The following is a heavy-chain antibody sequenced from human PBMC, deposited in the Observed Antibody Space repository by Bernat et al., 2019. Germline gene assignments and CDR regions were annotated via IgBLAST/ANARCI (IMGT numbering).Heavy chain of an antibody. CDR3: ARDKVNYYGSGSYLDY. V-gene: IGHV3-7*01. CDR2: IKQDGSEK. Sequence: VQLVESGGGLVQPGGSLRLSCAASGFTFSSYWMSWVRQAPGKGLEWVANIKQDGSEKYYVDSVKGRFTISRDNAKNSLYLQMNSLRAEDTAVYYCARDKVNYYGSGSYLDYWGQGTLVTVSS. D-gene: IGHD3-10*01. J-gene: IGHJ4*02. CDR1: GFTFSSYW.